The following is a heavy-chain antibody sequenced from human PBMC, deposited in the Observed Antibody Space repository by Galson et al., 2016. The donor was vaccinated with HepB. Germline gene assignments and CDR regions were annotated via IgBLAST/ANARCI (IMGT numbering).Heavy chain of an antibody. D-gene: IGHD6-19*01. CDR1: GFTFSDYY. V-gene: IGHV3-11*06. J-gene: IGHJ3*02. Sequence: SLRLSCAASGFTFSDYYMSWIRQAPGKGLEWVSYISRNSRYINYADSVKGRFTISRDNAKNSLSLQINSLRAEDAAVYYCARDRNSGWYRDAFDIWGQGTMVTVSS. CDR3: ARDRNSGWYRDAFDI. CDR2: ISRNSRYI.